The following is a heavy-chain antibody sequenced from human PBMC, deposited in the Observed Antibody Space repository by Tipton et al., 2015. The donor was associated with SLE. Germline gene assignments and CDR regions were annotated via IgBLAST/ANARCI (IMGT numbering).Heavy chain of an antibody. CDR1: GGSVSHYY. J-gene: IGHJ4*02. CDR2: INHSGST. CDR3: ARGQKQWLLRGLHS. V-gene: IGHV4-34*01. D-gene: IGHD6-19*01. Sequence: NLSLTCDVYGGSVSHYYWQWIRQSPGKWLEWIGEINHSGSTNYNPSLKSRVTVSADTSKNQFSLKLSSVTAADTAVYYCARGQKQWLLRGLHSWGQGTLVTVSS.